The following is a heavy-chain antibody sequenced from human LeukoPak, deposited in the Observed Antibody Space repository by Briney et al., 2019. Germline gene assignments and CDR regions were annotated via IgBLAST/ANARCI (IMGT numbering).Heavy chain of an antibody. V-gene: IGHV4-59*12. CDR2: IYYSGNT. D-gene: IGHD6-19*01. Sequence: PSETLSLTCIVSGGSMNDYYWSWIRRPPGKGLEWIGYIYYSGNTNYNPSLKSRVTMSVDTSKNQFSLKLSSVTAADTAVYYCARGAVAGRILDYWGQGTLVTVSS. CDR3: ARGAVAGRILDY. CDR1: GGSMNDYY. J-gene: IGHJ4*02.